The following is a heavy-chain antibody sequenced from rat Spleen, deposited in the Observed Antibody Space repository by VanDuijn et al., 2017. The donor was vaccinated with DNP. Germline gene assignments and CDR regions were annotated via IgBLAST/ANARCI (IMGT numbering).Heavy chain of an antibody. Sequence: QVQLKESGPGLVQPSQTLSLTCTVSGFSLTNYHVDWVRQPPGKGLEWMGRIQSDGNTDYNSVLKSRLSISRDTSKSQVFLKMNRVQTEDTAVYFCARSQGYYYDGSYYPFAYWGQGILVTVSS. V-gene: IGHV2-27*01. CDR1: GFSLTNYH. J-gene: IGHJ3*01. CDR2: IQSDGNT. CDR3: ARSQGYYYDGSYYPFAY. D-gene: IGHD1-12*02.